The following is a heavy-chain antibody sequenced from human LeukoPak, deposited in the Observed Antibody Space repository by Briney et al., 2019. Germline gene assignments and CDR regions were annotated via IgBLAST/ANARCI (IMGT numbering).Heavy chain of an antibody. Sequence: PSETLSLTCTVSGGSISSYYWSWIRRPPGKGLEWIGYIYYSGISDYNPSLKSRVTMSVDTSKNKFSLNLRSVTAADTAVYYCARHGGHGANWFDPWGQGTLVTVSS. CDR1: GGSISSYY. D-gene: IGHD4/OR15-4a*01. V-gene: IGHV4-59*08. CDR2: IYYSGIS. CDR3: ARHGGHGANWFDP. J-gene: IGHJ5*02.